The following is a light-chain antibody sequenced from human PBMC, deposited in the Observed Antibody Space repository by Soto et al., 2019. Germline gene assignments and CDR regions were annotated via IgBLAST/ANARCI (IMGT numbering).Light chain of an antibody. V-gene: IGKV1-33*01. J-gene: IGKJ4*01. Sequence: DIQMTQSPSSLSASVGDRVTITCQASQDIKNYLNWYQQKPGKAPKLLIYKASNLETGVPSRFSGSGSGRTFTFSISSLQPEDIATYYCQQCDDFITFGGGTRIEIK. CDR1: QDIKNY. CDR2: KAS. CDR3: QQCDDFIT.